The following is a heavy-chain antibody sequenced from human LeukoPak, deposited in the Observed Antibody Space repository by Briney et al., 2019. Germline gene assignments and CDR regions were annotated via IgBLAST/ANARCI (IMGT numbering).Heavy chain of an antibody. D-gene: IGHD5-12*01. V-gene: IGHV4-39*07. Sequence: SETLSLTCTVSGGSISSSRYYWGWIRQPPGKGLERIGSIHYSGSTYYNPSLKSRVTVSVDTSENQFSLKLSSVAAADTAVYYCARGPMATIHGYWGQGTLVTVSS. J-gene: IGHJ4*02. CDR1: GGSISSSRYY. CDR3: ARGPMATIHGY. CDR2: IHYSGST.